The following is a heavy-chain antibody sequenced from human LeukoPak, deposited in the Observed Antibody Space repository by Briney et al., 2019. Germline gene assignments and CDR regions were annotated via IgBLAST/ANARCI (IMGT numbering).Heavy chain of an antibody. V-gene: IGHV3-48*04. CDR3: ARDPGSSGYYGLFDY. CDR1: GFTFSSYS. D-gene: IGHD3-22*01. J-gene: IGHJ4*02. CDR2: ISSSGSTI. Sequence: GGSLRLSCAASGFTFSSYSMNWVRQAPGKGLEWVSYISSSGSTIYYADSVKGRFTISRDNAKNSLYLQMNSLRAEDTAVYYCARDPGSSGYYGLFDYWGQGTLVTVSS.